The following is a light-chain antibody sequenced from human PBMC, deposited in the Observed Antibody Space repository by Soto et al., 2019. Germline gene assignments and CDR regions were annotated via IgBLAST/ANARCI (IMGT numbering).Light chain of an antibody. CDR3: SSYTSSTTLV. CDR1: RGDIGGYNY. J-gene: IGLJ1*01. V-gene: IGLV2-14*03. CDR2: DVY. Sequence: QSALTQPASVSASPGQSITISCTGTRGDIGGYNYVSWYQQHPGKAPKLMIYDVYHRPSGVSNRFSASTSGNTASLTISGLQAEDEADYYCSSYTSSTTLVFGTGTKLTVL.